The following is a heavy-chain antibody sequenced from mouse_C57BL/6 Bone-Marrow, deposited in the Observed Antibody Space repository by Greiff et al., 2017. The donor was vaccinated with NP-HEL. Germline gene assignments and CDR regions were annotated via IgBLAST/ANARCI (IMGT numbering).Heavy chain of an antibody. V-gene: IGHV5-15*02. Sequence: EVELVESGGGLVQPGGSRKLSCAASGFTFSDYGMAWVRQAPGKGPEWVAFISNLAYSIYYADTVTGRFTISRENAKNTLYLEMSRLRSEDTAMYYCARETGTDAMDYWGQGTSVTVSS. CDR3: ARETGTDAMDY. J-gene: IGHJ4*01. CDR1: GFTFSDYG. D-gene: IGHD4-1*01. CDR2: ISNLAYSI.